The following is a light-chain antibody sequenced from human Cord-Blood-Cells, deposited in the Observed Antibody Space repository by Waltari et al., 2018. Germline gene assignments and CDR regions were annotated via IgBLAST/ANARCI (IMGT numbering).Light chain of an antibody. CDR3: QQSYSTPYS. Sequence: DIQMTQSPSSLSASVGDRVTITCRASQSISSYLNWYQQKLGKAPKLLIYAASSLQSGVPSRFSGSVSGTDFTLTISSLQPEDFATYYCQQSYSTPYSFGQGTKLEIK. V-gene: IGKV1-39*01. CDR1: QSISSY. J-gene: IGKJ2*03. CDR2: AAS.